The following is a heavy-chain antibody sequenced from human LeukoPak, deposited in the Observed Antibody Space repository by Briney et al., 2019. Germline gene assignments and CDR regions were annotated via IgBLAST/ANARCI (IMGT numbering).Heavy chain of an antibody. Sequence: PGGSLRLSCAASGFTFSNFAMSWVRQAPGKGLEWVSAITSTGSSTYYADSVKGRFTISRDNSKNTLYLQMGGLRAEDMAVYYCAREVNGDSWEDVWGKGTTVTVSS. CDR3: AREVNGDSWEDV. J-gene: IGHJ6*04. CDR2: ITSTGSST. D-gene: IGHD4-17*01. V-gene: IGHV3-23*01. CDR1: GFTFSNFA.